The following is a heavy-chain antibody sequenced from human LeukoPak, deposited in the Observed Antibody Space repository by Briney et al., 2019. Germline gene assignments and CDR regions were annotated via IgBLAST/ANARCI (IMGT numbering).Heavy chain of an antibody. D-gene: IGHD3-10*01. V-gene: IGHV3-30*18. CDR3: AKEAIWFGEYDAFDI. CDR2: ISYDGSNK. Sequence: GGSLRLSCAASGFTFSSYGMHWVRQAPGKGLEWVAVISYDGSNKCYADSVKGRFTISRDNSKNTLYLQMNSLRAEDTAVYYCAKEAIWFGEYDAFDIWGQGTMVTVSS. CDR1: GFTFSSYG. J-gene: IGHJ3*02.